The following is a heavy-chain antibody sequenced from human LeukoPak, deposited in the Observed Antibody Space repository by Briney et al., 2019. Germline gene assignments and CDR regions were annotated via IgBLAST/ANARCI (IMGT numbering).Heavy chain of an antibody. D-gene: IGHD2/OR15-2a*01. Sequence: SETLSLTCTVSGGSISSYYWSWIRQPPGKGLEWIGYIYCSGSTNYNPSLKSRVTISVDTSKNQFSLKLSSVTAADTAVYYCARDSSGALDYWGQGTLVTVSS. CDR2: IYCSGST. J-gene: IGHJ4*02. CDR1: GGSISSYY. CDR3: ARDSSGALDY. V-gene: IGHV4-59*01.